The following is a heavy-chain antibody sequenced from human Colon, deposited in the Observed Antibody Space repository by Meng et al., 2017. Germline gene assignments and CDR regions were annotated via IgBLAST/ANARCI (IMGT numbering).Heavy chain of an antibody. CDR2: ISDSSSNT. CDR1: GFSFSSYT. Sequence: EVQLLESGGGLVQPGGSLRLSCAASGFSFSSYTMSWVRQAPGKGLEWISAISDSSSNTYYADSVKGRFTISRDNSKNTLHLQMNSLRAEDTALYYCARDYYDSSGYYYDYWGQGTLVTVSS. CDR3: ARDYYDSSGYYYDY. V-gene: IGHV3-23*01. D-gene: IGHD3-22*01. J-gene: IGHJ4*02.